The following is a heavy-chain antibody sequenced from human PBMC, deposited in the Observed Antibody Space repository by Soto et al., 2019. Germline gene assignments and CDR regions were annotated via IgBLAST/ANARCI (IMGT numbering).Heavy chain of an antibody. V-gene: IGHV5-51*01. CDR1: GFTFTSSW. CDR3: GRSHGMDV. CDR2: IYPGDSDT. Sequence: VELLKISGQGAGFTFTSSWICWLRQMPVKVLEWMGLIYPGDSDTRYSPSFQGQVTISADKSISTAYLQWSSLKASDTAIYYCGRSHGMDVWGQGTTVTVSS. J-gene: IGHJ6*02.